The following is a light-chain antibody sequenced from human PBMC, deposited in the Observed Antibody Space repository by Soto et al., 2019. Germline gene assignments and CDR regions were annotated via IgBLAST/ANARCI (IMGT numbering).Light chain of an antibody. CDR2: DAS. J-gene: IGKJ1*01. CDR3: QQRSNWPPWT. CDR1: QSVSSY. Sequence: EIVLPQSHATLSLSPGARATRXCRASQSVSSYLAWYQQKPGQAPRLLIYDASNRATGIPARFSGSGSGTDFTLTISSLEPEDFAVYYCQQRSNWPPWTFGQGTKVDIK. V-gene: IGKV3-11*01.